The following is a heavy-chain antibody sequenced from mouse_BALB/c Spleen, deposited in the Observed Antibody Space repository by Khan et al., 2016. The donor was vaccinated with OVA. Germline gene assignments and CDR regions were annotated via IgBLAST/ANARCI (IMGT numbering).Heavy chain of an antibody. CDR3: ARSASYWFFDV. J-gene: IGHJ1*01. V-gene: IGHV9-3-1*01. D-gene: IGHD6-1*01. CDR2: INTCTGEP. CDR1: GYTFTNYG. Sequence: QIQLVQSGPELKKPGETVKISCKASGYTFTNYGMKWVKQAPGKGLKWMGWINTCTGEPTYADDFKGRVAFSLETSANTAYLQISLLKDEYTATYFCARSASYWFFDVWGAGTTVTVSS.